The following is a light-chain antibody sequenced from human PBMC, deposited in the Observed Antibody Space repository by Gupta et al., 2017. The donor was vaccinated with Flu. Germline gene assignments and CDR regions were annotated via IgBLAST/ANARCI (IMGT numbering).Light chain of an antibody. CDR1: NSDVGGYNY. CDR3: SSYTTTTLVV. CDR2: EVS. J-gene: IGLJ3*02. Sequence: QSALTQPASVSGSPGQSITISCTGTNSDVGGYNYVSWYQHHPGRAPKLLIYEVSNRPSGVSNRFSGSKSGITASLTISGLQAEDEAEYFCSSYTTTTLVVFGGGTKLTVI. V-gene: IGLV2-14*01.